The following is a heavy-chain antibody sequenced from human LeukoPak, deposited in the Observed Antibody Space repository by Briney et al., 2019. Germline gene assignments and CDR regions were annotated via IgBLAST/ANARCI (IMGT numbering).Heavy chain of an antibody. V-gene: IGHV4-61*02. Sequence: SETLSLTCTVSGGSISSGSYYWSWIRQPAGKGLDWIGRIYTSGSTNYNPSLKSRVTISVATSKNQFSLKLSSVTAADTAVYYCARDSSGSPPYSYYGMDVWGQGTTVTVSS. J-gene: IGHJ6*02. CDR1: GGSISSGSYY. CDR3: ARDSSGSPPYSYYGMDV. D-gene: IGHD1-26*01. CDR2: IYTSGST.